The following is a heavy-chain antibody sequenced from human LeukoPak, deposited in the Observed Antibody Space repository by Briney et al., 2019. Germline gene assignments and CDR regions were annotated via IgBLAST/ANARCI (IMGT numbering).Heavy chain of an antibody. V-gene: IGHV3-15*01. CDR2: IKSKTAGGAT. J-gene: IGHJ4*02. D-gene: IGHD1-1*01. CDR3: ASQTEYYFDY. CDR1: GFTFNNAW. Sequence: GGSLRLSCAASGFTFNNAWMSWVRQAPGKGLEWVGRIKSKTAGGATDYAAPVKGRFSISRDDSKNTLYLQMNSLRAEDTAVYYCASQTEYYFDYWGQGTLVTVSS.